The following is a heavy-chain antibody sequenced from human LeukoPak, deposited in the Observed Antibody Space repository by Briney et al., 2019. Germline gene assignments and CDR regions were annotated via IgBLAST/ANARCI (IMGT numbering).Heavy chain of an antibody. Sequence: GGSLRLSCAASGFTFSSYAMSWVRQAPGKGLEWVAVISYDGSNKYYADSVKGRFTISRDNSKNTLYLQMNSLRAEDTAVYYCARVDGGSDYWGQGTLVTVSS. CDR1: GFTFSSYA. CDR2: ISYDGSNK. CDR3: ARVDGGSDY. D-gene: IGHD4-23*01. J-gene: IGHJ4*02. V-gene: IGHV3-30*04.